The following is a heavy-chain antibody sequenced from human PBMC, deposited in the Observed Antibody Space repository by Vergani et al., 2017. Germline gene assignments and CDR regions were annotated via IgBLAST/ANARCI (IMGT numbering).Heavy chain of an antibody. CDR1: GGSIDNTNYY. Sequence: QLQFQESGPGLVRPSETLSLSCTLPGGSIDNTNYYWDWIRQPPGKGLEWIGCIYYSVSTYYNPSLKSRVTTSVDTSKNQFSLKLSSVTAADTAVYYCAYCGGDCYSGFYFYYMDVWGEGTTVTVSS. CDR3: AYCGGDCYSGFYFYYMDV. CDR2: IYYSVST. D-gene: IGHD2-21*01. V-gene: IGHV4-39*01. J-gene: IGHJ6*03.